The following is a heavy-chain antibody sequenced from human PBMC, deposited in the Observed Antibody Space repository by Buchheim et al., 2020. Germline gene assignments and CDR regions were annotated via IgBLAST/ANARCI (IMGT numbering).Heavy chain of an antibody. Sequence: EVQLVESGGGLVQPGGSLRLSCAASGFTFSNYEMHWVRQAPGKGLEWVSYISSSGSIKYYADSVKGRFTISRDNALYLQMNSLRAEDTAMYYCATYYSGVGMDVWGQGTT. CDR3: ATYYSGVGMDV. J-gene: IGHJ6*02. CDR1: GFTFSNYE. V-gene: IGHV3-48*03. CDR2: ISSSGSIK. D-gene: IGHD3-10*01.